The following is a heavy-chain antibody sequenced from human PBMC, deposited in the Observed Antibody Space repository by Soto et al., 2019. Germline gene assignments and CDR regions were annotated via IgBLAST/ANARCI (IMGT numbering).Heavy chain of an antibody. V-gene: IGHV4-31*03. J-gene: IGHJ4*02. CDR2: IFYSGST. Sequence: QVQLQESGPGLVKPSQTLSLICTVSGGSINSGGYYWNWIRQHPGKGQEWIGYIFYSGSTYYNPFLRSRVTISADPSANQFSLNLSFVTAAVTAVYFCARVYRQSGYSSSWVFDYWGQGTLVNVSS. CDR3: ARVYRQSGYSSSWVFDY. D-gene: IGHD6-13*01. CDR1: GGSINSGGYY.